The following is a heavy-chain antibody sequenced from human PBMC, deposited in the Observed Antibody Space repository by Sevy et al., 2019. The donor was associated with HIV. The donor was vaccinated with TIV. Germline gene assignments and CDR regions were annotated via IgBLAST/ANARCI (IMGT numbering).Heavy chain of an antibody. V-gene: IGHV4-4*07. CDR1: GDSFSSYF. Sequence: SETLSLTCTVSGDSFSSYFWAWIRQPAGKGLEWIGRINTSGSTNYNPSLKSRVTMSVDTSKSQFSLKVTSLTAADTAIYFYARSNWVIATNGFSKSYYFDYWGQGSLVTVSS. J-gene: IGHJ4*02. CDR3: ARSNWVIATNGFSKSYYFDY. CDR2: INTSGST. D-gene: IGHD7-27*01.